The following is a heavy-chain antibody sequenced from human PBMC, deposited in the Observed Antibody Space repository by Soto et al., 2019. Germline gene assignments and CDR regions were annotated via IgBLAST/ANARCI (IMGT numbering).Heavy chain of an antibody. Sequence: GSLRLSCAASGFTFSSYSMNWFRQAPGKGLEWVSYISSSSSTIYYADSVKGRFTISRDNAKNSLYLQMNSLRDEDTAVYYCARGNSYGYFYYYYGMDVWGQGTTVTVSS. V-gene: IGHV3-48*02. CDR2: ISSSSSTI. J-gene: IGHJ6*02. CDR1: GFTFSSYS. CDR3: ARGNSYGYFYYYYGMDV. D-gene: IGHD5-18*01.